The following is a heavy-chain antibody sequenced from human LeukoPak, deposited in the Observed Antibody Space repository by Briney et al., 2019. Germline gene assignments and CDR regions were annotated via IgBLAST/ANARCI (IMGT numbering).Heavy chain of an antibody. CDR1: GFTFNNYA. Sequence: GGSLRLSCAASGFTFNNYALTWVRQTPGKGLECVSAISGDGVSPYYADSVRGRFTISRDNAKNSLYLQMNSLRAEDTAVYYCAKGEYYYDSSGYGDYFDYWGQGTLVTVSS. J-gene: IGHJ4*02. CDR2: ISGDGVSP. V-gene: IGHV3-23*01. D-gene: IGHD3-22*01. CDR3: AKGEYYYDSSGYGDYFDY.